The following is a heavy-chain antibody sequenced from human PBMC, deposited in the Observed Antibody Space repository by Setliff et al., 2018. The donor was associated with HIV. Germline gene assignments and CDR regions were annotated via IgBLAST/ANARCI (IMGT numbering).Heavy chain of an antibody. Sequence: SVKVSCKASGGPFTSSSIGWVRQAPGQGLEWMGRIIPILGVPRYAQKFQGRVTITADKATSTSYMHLSSLRAEDTAVYFCARGGDYDSSGYYVTWGQGSLVTVSS. CDR2: IIPILGVP. CDR3: ARGGDYDSSGYYVT. V-gene: IGHV1-69*02. D-gene: IGHD3-22*01. CDR1: GGPFTSSS. J-gene: IGHJ4*02.